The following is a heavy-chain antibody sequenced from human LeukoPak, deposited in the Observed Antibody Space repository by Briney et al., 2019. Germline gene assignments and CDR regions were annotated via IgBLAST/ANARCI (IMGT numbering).Heavy chain of an antibody. CDR2: INHSGST. CDR3: ARGYSSSWYLYLAEYYFDY. Sequence: GSLRLSCAASGFTFSGYGMHWVRKPPGKGLEWIGEINHSGSTNYNPSLKSRVTISVDTSKNQFSLKLSSVTAADTAVYYCARGYSSSWYLYLAEYYFDYWGQGTLVTVSS. V-gene: IGHV4-34*01. CDR1: GFTFSGYG. J-gene: IGHJ4*02. D-gene: IGHD6-13*01.